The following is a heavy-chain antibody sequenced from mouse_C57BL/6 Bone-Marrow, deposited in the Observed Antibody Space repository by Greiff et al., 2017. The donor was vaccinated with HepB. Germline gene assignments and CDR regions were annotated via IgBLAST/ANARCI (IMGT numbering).Heavy chain of an antibody. J-gene: IGHJ4*01. V-gene: IGHV1-5*01. CDR1: GYTFTSYW. CDR2: IYPGNSDT. Sequence: VQLQQSGTVLARPGASVKMSCKTSGYTFTSYWMHWVKQRPGQGLEWIGAIYPGNSDTSYNQKFKGKAKLTAVTSASTAYMELSSLTNEDSAVYYCTRDYDCPYAMDYWGQGTSVTVSS. CDR3: TRDYDCPYAMDY. D-gene: IGHD2-4*01.